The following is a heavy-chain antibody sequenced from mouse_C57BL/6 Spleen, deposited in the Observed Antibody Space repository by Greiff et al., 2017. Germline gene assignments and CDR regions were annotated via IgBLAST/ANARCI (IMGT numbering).Heavy chain of an antibody. CDR2: IYPGSGST. CDR1: GYTFTSYW. J-gene: IGHJ2*01. V-gene: IGHV1-55*01. CDR3: ARGGYYYSSSGFDY. Sequence: QVQLQQPGAELVKPGASVKMSCKASGYTFTSYWITWVKQRPGQGLEWIGDIYPGSGSTNYNEKFKSKATLTVDTSSSTAYMQLSSLTSEDSAVYYCARGGYYYSSSGFDYWGQGTTLTGSS. D-gene: IGHD1-1*01.